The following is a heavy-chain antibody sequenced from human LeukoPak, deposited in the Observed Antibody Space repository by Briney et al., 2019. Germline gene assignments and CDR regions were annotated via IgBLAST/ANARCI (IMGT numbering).Heavy chain of an antibody. J-gene: IGHJ4*02. V-gene: IGHV4-59*01. D-gene: IGHD5-18*01. CDR1: GGSISSYY. Sequence: KPSETLSLTCTVSGGSISSYYWSWIRQPPGKGLEWIGCIYYSGSTNYNPSLKSRVTISVDTSKNQFSLKLSSVTAADTAVYYCARGGQLWLHLDYWGQGTLVTVSS. CDR2: IYYSGST. CDR3: ARGGQLWLHLDY.